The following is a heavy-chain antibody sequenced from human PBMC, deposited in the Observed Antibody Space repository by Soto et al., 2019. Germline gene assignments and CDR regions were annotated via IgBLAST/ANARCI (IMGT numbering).Heavy chain of an antibody. CDR2: INHSGST. V-gene: IGHV4-34*01. D-gene: IGHD3-10*01. J-gene: IGHJ6*02. CDR1: GGSFSGYY. CDR3: ARDLGSRTDV. Sequence: SETLSLTCAVYGGSFSGYYWSWIRQPPGKGLEWVGEINHSGSTNYNPSLKSRVTISVDTSKNQFSLKLSSVTAADTAVYYCARDLGSRTDVWGQGTTVTVSS.